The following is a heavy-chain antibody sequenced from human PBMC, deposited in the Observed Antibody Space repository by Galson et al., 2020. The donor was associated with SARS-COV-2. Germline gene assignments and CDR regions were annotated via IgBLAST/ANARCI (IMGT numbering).Heavy chain of an antibody. Sequence: GESLKISCAASGFTFSNYAMHWVRQAPGKGLEWLAIVSYAGITKYNADSVKGRFTISRDNSNNTLYLQMISLTAEDTAVYYCAREGPDYSSSYFDYWGQGTLVTVSS. V-gene: IGHV3-30-3*01. J-gene: IGHJ4*02. CDR2: VSYAGITK. D-gene: IGHD6-6*01. CDR3: AREGPDYSSSYFDY. CDR1: GFTFSNYA.